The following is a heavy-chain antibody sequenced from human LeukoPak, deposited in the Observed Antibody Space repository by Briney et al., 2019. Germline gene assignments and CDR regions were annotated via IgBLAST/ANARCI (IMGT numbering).Heavy chain of an antibody. V-gene: IGHV1-69*05. J-gene: IGHJ4*02. CDR2: ITPMFGIA. D-gene: IGHD4-23*01. CDR1: GGTFSTYA. CDR3: ARETTVATSYFDY. Sequence: SVKVSCKASGGTFSTYAISWVRQAPGQGLEWMGGITPMFGIAKYAQKFQGRIKITTDESTTAAYMELSSLRSEDTAVYYCARETTVATSYFDYWGQGALVTVSS.